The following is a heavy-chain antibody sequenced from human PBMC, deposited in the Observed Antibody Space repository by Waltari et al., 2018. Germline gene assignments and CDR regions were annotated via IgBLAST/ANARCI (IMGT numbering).Heavy chain of an antibody. D-gene: IGHD5-18*01. Sequence: EGQLVESGGGLAKPGGSLRLSCVASGLTHRNAGLSWVSQAPGKGLEWVGRLRSKSNGATTDYAAPVKGRFTISREDSKNMLYLQMNSLRTEDTAVYYCTTEDLNGYTYGYFDYWGQGALVTVSS. CDR1: GLTHRNAG. CDR3: TTEDLNGYTYGYFDY. V-gene: IGHV3-15*01. J-gene: IGHJ4*02. CDR2: LRSKSNGATT.